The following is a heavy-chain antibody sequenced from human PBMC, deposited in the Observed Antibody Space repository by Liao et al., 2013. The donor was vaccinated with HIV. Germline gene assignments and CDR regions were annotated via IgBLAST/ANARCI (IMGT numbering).Heavy chain of an antibody. J-gene: IGHJ4*02. CDR2: IYYSGST. CDR1: GGSIRGGDYY. Sequence: QVQLQESGPGLVKPSQTLSLSCTVSGGSIRGGDYYWSWIRQPPGKGLEWIGYIYYSGSTSYNPSLKSRLSISVDTSKNQFSLKLSSVTAADTAVYYCARSRWGSYYVIHFDYWGQGTLVTVSS. CDR3: ARSRWGSYYVIHFDY. V-gene: IGHV4-30-4*08. D-gene: IGHD1-26*01.